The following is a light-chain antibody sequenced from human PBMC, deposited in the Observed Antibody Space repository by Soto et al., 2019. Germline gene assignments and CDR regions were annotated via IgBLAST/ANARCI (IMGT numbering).Light chain of an antibody. Sequence: EIVLTQSPATLSLSPGERATLSCRASQSISNSLAWYQQKPGQAPSLLIFDASKRATGIPARFSGSGSGTDFTLTITSLEPEDGATYYSQQRDIWRGVTLGPGTKGDIK. CDR2: DAS. J-gene: IGKJ3*01. V-gene: IGKV3-11*01. CDR1: QSISNS. CDR3: QQRDIWRGVT.